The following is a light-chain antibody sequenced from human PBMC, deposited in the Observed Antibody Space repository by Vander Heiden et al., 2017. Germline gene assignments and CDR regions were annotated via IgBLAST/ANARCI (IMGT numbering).Light chain of an antibody. CDR2: SIS. J-gene: IGLJ3*02. Sequence: QTVVTQAPSLTVSPGGTVTLTCSSSPGVVTSGYYPTWFQQKPGQAPRPMIYSISNKHDGTPARVSGSLLGGKAALTLSGVQPEDEAEYYCMLYDGGGWVFGGGTKLTVL. CDR1: PGVVTSGYY. CDR3: MLYDGGGWV. V-gene: IGLV7-43*01.